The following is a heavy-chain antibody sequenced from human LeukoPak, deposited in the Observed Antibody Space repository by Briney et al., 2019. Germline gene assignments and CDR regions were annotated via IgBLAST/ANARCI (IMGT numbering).Heavy chain of an antibody. CDR2: INHNGNVN. Sequence: GSLRRSCAASGFTCSSYWMNWARHAPGKGLEWVASINHNGNVNYYVDSVKGRFTISRDNAKNSLYLQMSNLRAEDTAVYFCARGGGLDVWGQGATVTVSS. V-gene: IGHV3-7*03. D-gene: IGHD3-16*01. J-gene: IGHJ6*02. CDR3: ARGGGLDV. CDR1: GFTCSSYW.